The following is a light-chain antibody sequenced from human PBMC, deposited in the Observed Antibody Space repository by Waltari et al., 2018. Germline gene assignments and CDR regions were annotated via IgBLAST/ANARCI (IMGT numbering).Light chain of an antibody. Sequence: QSALTQPPSASGSPGQSVTISCTGTSSDVGGYDYVSWYQQHPGKAPKLMIYEVNKRPSGFPDRFSVSKSGNTASLTVSGLQAEDEADYYCSSYAGSTLMFGGGTKLTVL. CDR1: SSDVGGYDY. CDR3: SSYAGSTLM. J-gene: IGLJ3*02. CDR2: EVN. V-gene: IGLV2-8*01.